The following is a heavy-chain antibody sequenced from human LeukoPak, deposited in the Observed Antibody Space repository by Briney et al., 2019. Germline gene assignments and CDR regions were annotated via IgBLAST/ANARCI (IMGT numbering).Heavy chain of an antibody. CDR2: INPSGGST. J-gene: IGHJ4*02. CDR3: ARARSSVTTVTTPGY. CDR1: GYTFTSYY. D-gene: IGHD4-17*01. Sequence: ASVKVSCKASGYTFTSYYMHWVRQAPGQGLERMGIINPSGGSTSYAQKFQGRVTMTRDTSTSTVYMELSSLRSEDTAVYYCARARSSVTTVTTPGYWGQGTLVTVXS. V-gene: IGHV1-46*01.